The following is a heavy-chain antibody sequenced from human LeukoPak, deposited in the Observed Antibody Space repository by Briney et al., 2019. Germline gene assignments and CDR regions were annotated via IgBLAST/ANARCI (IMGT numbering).Heavy chain of an antibody. D-gene: IGHD1-14*01. CDR1: GLTFSTSG. CDR3: ATETNGRHYDY. V-gene: IGHV3-21*06. Sequence: KAGGSLRLSCTTSGLTFSTSGFNWVRQAPGKGLEWVASIGPTGFDRYHADSIKGRFTISRDNANNFLYPQMDSLRAEDTAVYYCATETNGRHYDYWGQGTLLTVSS. CDR2: IGPTGFDR. J-gene: IGHJ4*02.